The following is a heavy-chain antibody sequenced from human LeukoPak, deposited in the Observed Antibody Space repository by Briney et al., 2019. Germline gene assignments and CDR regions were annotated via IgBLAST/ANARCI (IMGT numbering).Heavy chain of an antibody. CDR3: AKADIVAVRSALEY. CDR1: GFTFSNYV. V-gene: IGHV3-30*02. Sequence: SGGSLRLSCEASGFTFSNYVMHWVRQAPGKGLEWVAFLRHNGGREYYVDSVRGRFTISRDNSKNTLYLEMNSLRVEDTAVYYCAKADIVAVRSALEYWGQGTLVSVSS. D-gene: IGHD2-21*01. J-gene: IGHJ4*02. CDR2: LRHNGGRE.